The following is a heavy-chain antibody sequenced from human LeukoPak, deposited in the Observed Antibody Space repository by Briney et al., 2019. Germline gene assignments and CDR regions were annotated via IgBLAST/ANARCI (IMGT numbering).Heavy chain of an antibody. J-gene: IGHJ4*02. Sequence: SETLSLTCTVSGGSISSYYWSWIRQPPGKGLEWIGYIYYSGGTNYNPSLKSRVTISVDTSKNQFSLKLSSVTAADTAVYYCARAAQLWLGFDYWGQGTLVTVSS. D-gene: IGHD5-18*01. CDR2: IYYSGGT. V-gene: IGHV4-59*01. CDR3: ARAAQLWLGFDY. CDR1: GGSISSYY.